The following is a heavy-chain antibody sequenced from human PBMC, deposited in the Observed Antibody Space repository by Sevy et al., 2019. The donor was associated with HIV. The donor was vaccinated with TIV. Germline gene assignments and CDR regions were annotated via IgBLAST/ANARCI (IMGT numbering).Heavy chain of an antibody. D-gene: IGHD3-3*01. Sequence: GGFLRLSCAASGFTFSSYAMSWVRQAPGKGLEWVSAISGSGGSTYYADSVKGRFTISRDNSKNTLYLQMNSLRAEDTAVYYCAKAPPYDFWSGYWGYYFDYWGQGTLVTVS. V-gene: IGHV3-23*01. CDR1: GFTFSSYA. CDR3: AKAPPYDFWSGYWGYYFDY. J-gene: IGHJ4*02. CDR2: ISGSGGST.